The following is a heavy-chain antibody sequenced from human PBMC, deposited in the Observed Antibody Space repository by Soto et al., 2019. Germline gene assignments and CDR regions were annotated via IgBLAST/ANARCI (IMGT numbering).Heavy chain of an antibody. V-gene: IGHV3-9*01. D-gene: IGHD6-19*01. CDR2: ISWNSGSI. Sequence: PGGSLRLSCAASGFTFDDYAMHWVRQAPGKGLEWVSGISWNSGSIGYADSVKGRFTISSDNAKNSLYLQMNSLRAEDTALYYCAKDTGRSGWYYYGMDVWGQGTTVTVSS. CDR3: AKDTGRSGWYYYGMDV. CDR1: GFTFDDYA. J-gene: IGHJ6*02.